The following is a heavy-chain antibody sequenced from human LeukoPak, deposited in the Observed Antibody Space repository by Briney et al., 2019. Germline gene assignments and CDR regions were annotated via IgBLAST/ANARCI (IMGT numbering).Heavy chain of an antibody. CDR3: ARGRKYSSSGSYGMDV. CDR1: GYTFTSYA. D-gene: IGHD6-6*01. Sequence: GSVKVSCQASGYTFTSYAMHWVRQAPGQRLEWMGWINAGNGNTKYSQKFQGRVTITRDTSASTAYMELSSLRSEDTAVYYCARGRKYSSSGSYGMDVWGQGTTVTVSS. J-gene: IGHJ6*02. CDR2: INAGNGNT. V-gene: IGHV1-3*01.